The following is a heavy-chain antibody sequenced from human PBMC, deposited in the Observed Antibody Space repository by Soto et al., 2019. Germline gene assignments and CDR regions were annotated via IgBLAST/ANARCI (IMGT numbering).Heavy chain of an antibody. Sequence: SETLSLTCTVSGGSISSSSYYWGWIRQPPGKGLEWIGSIYYNGSTYYNPSLKSRVTISVDTSKNQFSLKLSSVTAADTAVYYCARQRIAAAQDAFDIWGQGTMVTVSS. CDR2: IYYNGST. D-gene: IGHD6-13*01. CDR3: ARQRIAAAQDAFDI. V-gene: IGHV4-39*01. CDR1: GGSISSSSYY. J-gene: IGHJ3*02.